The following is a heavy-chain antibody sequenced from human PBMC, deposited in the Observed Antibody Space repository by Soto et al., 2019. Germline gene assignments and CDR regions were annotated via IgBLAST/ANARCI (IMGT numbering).Heavy chain of an antibody. CDR3: ASCTNGACFLYGMDV. D-gene: IGHD2-8*01. V-gene: IGHV1-2*02. CDR1: GYTFTDHY. CDR2: INPNSGGT. Sequence: GASVKVSCKTSGYTFTDHYMHWVRQAPGQGLEWMGWINPNSGGTNYAQKFQGRVTMTRGTSISTAYMELSRLRSDDTAIYYCASCTNGACFLYGMDVWGQGTTVTVSS. J-gene: IGHJ6*02.